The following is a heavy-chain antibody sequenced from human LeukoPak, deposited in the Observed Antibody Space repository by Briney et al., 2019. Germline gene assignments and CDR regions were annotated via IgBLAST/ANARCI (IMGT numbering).Heavy chain of an antibody. D-gene: IGHD6-6*01. Sequence: SETLSLTCTVSGGSISSSSYYWGWIRQPPGKGLEWIGSIYYSGSTYYNPSLKSRVTISVDTSKNQFPLKLSSVTAADTAVYYCARRAYSSSSVYYYYYMDVWGKGTTVTVSS. CDR3: ARRAYSSSSVYYYYYMDV. CDR2: IYYSGST. CDR1: GGSISSSSYY. V-gene: IGHV4-39*01. J-gene: IGHJ6*03.